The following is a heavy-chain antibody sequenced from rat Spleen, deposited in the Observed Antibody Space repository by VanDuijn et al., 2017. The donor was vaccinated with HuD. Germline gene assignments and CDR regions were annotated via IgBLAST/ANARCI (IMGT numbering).Heavy chain of an antibody. CDR1: GLTFSDYK. V-gene: IGHV5-7*01. CDR3: AGRNYYDGSYYPFDY. Sequence: EVRLVESGGGLVRPGRSLKLSCAGSGLTFSDYKMAWVRQAPKKGLEGVATISYDDSSTYYRDSVKCRFTISRDNEKSTLYLQMDSRRSEDTDTYYCAGRNYYDGSYYPFDYWGQGGMVTI. D-gene: IGHD1-12*02. J-gene: IGHJ2*01. CDR2: ISYDDSST.